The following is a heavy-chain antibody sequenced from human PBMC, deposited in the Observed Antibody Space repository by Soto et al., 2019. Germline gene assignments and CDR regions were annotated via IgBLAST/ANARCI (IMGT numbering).Heavy chain of an antibody. J-gene: IGHJ4*02. V-gene: IGHV3-74*01. CDR1: GFTFSRYW. CDR3: ASTAIVLTLDY. CDR2: INSDGSST. Sequence: EVQLVESGGGSVQSGGSLRLSCAASGFTFSRYWMHWVRQAPGKGLVWVSRINSDGSSTNYADSVKGRFTISRDNAKNTLYLQMNSLRAEDTAIYYCASTAIVLTLDYGGQGTPVTVSS. D-gene: IGHD5-18*01.